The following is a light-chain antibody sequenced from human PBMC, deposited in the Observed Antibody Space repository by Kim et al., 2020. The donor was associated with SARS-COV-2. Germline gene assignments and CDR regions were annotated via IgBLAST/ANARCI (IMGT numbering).Light chain of an antibody. J-gene: IGLJ3*02. CDR3: CSYAGSWV. CDR1: RSDVGGYNY. V-gene: IGLV2-11*01. Sequence: SPAQSVTISCTRTRSDVGGYNYVSWYQQHPGKALKLMIYDVSKRPSGVPDRFSGSKSGNTASLTISGLQAEDEADYYCCSYAGSWVFGGGTQLTVL. CDR2: DVS.